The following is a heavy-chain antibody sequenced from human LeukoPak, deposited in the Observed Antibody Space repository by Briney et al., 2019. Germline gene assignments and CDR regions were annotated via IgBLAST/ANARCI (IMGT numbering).Heavy chain of an antibody. Sequence: GGSLRLSCAASGFTFSSYWMSWVRQAPGKGLEWVANIKQDGSEKYYVDSVKGRFTISRDNAKNSLYLQMNSLRAEDTAVYYWARASYYGSGTNYYYYGMDVWGQGTTVTVSS. J-gene: IGHJ6*02. CDR2: IKQDGSEK. CDR3: ARASYYGSGTNYYYYGMDV. D-gene: IGHD3-10*01. CDR1: GFTFSSYW. V-gene: IGHV3-7*04.